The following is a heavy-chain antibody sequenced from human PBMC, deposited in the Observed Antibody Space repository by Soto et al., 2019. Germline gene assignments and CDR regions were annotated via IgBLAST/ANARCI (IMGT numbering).Heavy chain of an antibody. D-gene: IGHD2-21*02. J-gene: IGHJ5*02. V-gene: IGHV1-69*12. CDR3: AIGGDSFLSRSCVDP. Sequence: QVQLVQSGAEVKKPGSSVKVSCKASGGTFSSYAISWVRQAPGQGLEWMGGIIPIFGTANYAQKFQGRVTXXADEATSTAYLDLSSVSSEATAVYYCAIGGDSFLSRSCVDPWGQGTLVTVSS. CDR2: IIPIFGTA. CDR1: GGTFSSYA.